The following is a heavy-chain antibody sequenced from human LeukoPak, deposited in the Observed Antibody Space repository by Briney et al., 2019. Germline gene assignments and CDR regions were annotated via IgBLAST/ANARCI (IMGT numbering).Heavy chain of an antibody. CDR1: GGSISSYY. D-gene: IGHD1-26*01. CDR3: ARDSPVWATT. V-gene: IGHV4-59*12. J-gene: IGHJ5*02. CDR2: IYYSGST. Sequence: SETLCLTCTVSGGSISSYYWSWIRQPPGKGLEWIGYIYYSGSTNYNPSLKSRVTISVDTSKNQFSLKLSSVTAADTAVYYCARDSPVWATTWGQGTLVTVSS.